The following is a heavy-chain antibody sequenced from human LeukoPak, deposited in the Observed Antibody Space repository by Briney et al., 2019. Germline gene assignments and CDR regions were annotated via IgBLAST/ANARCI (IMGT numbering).Heavy chain of an antibody. V-gene: IGHV3-74*01. Sequence: PGGSLRLSCAASGSTFSSYWMHWVRQAPGKGLVWVSRINSDGSSTSYADSVKGRFTISRDNAKNTLYLQMNSLRAEDTAVYYCARVKVGTTNRFDYWGQGTLVTVSS. D-gene: IGHD1-26*01. J-gene: IGHJ4*02. CDR3: ARVKVGTTNRFDY. CDR2: INSDGSST. CDR1: GSTFSSYW.